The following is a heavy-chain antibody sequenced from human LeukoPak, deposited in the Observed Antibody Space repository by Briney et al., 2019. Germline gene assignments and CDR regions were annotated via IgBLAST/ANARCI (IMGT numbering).Heavy chain of an antibody. D-gene: IGHD3-16*01. J-gene: IGHJ4*02. CDR1: GGSISSYY. Sequence: SETLSLTCTVSGGSISSYYWSWLRQPPGKGREGVGYIYYSGSTNYNPSLKSRVTISVDTSKNQFSLKLSSVTAADTAVYYCAREWDRGGYDYWGQGTLVTVSS. V-gene: IGHV4-59*01. CDR3: AREWDRGGYDY. CDR2: IYYSGST.